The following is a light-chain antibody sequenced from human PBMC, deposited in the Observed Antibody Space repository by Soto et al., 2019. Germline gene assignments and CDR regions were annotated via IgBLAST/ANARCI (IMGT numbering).Light chain of an antibody. J-gene: IGKJ3*01. Sequence: EIVMTQSPATLSVSPGERATLSCRASQSVSGNLAWYQQKPGQAPRLLIYAASTRATGIPARFSGSGSGTEFTLTISSPQSEDFAVYYCQQHNNWPPLTFGPGTKVDIK. CDR3: QQHNNWPPLT. CDR2: AAS. CDR1: QSVSGN. V-gene: IGKV3-15*01.